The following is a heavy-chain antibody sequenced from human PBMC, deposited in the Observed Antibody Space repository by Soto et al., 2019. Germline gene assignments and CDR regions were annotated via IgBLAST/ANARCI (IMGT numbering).Heavy chain of an antibody. V-gene: IGHV3-15*01. J-gene: IGHJ5*02. D-gene: IGHD2-2*02. Sequence: GSLRLSCAASGFTFSNAWMSWVRQAPGQGLEWVGRIRSKTDGGTTDYAAPAKGRFTISRDDSKNTLYLQMNSLKTEDTALYYCTTDLGGYCSSTTYCTPNLHSWFDPWGQGTLVTVSS. CDR3: TTDLGGYCSSTTYCTPNLHSWFDP. CDR1: GFTFSNAW. CDR2: IRSKTDGGTT.